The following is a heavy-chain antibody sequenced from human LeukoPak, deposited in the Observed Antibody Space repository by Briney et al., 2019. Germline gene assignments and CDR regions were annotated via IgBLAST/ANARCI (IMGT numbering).Heavy chain of an antibody. V-gene: IGHV1-2*02. J-gene: IGHJ4*02. CDR2: INPNSGGT. Sequence: ASVKVSCKASGYTFTGYYMHWVRQAPRQGLEWMGWINPNSGGTNYAQKFQGRVTMTRDTSISTAYMELSRLRSDDTAVYYCARATSMVRGVIITMDYWGQGTLVTVSS. CDR3: ARATSMVRGVIITMDY. D-gene: IGHD3-10*01. CDR1: GYTFTGYY.